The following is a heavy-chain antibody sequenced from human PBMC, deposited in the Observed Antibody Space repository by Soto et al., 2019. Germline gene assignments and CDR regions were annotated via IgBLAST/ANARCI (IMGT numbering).Heavy chain of an antibody. D-gene: IGHD1-26*01. CDR2: ISGSGEGT. Sequence: PGGSLRLSCAGSGFTFSGYAMGWVRQAPGRGLEWVSSISGSGEGTVYADSVKGRFTVSRDNSNNTLDLQMTSLRAEDTAVYFCAKGPSALPRFYRDSRGQGTLVTVSS. CDR1: GFTFSGYA. CDR3: AKGPSALPRFYRDS. V-gene: IGHV3-23*01. J-gene: IGHJ4*02.